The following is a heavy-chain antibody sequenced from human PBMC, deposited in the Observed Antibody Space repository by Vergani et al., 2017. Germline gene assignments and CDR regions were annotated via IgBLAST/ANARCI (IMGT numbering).Heavy chain of an antibody. CDR1: GFTFSSYG. V-gene: IGHV3-30*18. CDR2: ISYDGSNK. Sequence: VQLVESGGGVVQPGRSLRLSCAASGFTFSSYGMHWVRQAPGKGLEWVAVISYDGSNKYYADSVKGRFTISRDNSKNTLYLQMNSLRAEDTAVYYCAKSRITMVRGVIIRPHDAFDIWGQGTMVTVSS. CDR3: AKSRITMVRGVIIRPHDAFDI. D-gene: IGHD3-10*01. J-gene: IGHJ3*02.